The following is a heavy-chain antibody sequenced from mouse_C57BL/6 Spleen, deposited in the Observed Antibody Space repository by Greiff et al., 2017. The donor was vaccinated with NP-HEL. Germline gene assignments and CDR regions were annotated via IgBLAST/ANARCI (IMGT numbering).Heavy chain of an antibody. J-gene: IGHJ1*03. CDR2: IDPTSGGT. CDR1: GYTFTSYW. CDR3: ARDPGWYFDG. V-gene: IGHV1-72*01. Sequence: QVQLQQPGAELVKPGASVKLSCKASGYTFTSYWMHWVKQRPGRGLEWIGRIDPTSGGTNYNEKFKSKATLTVDKPSSTAYMQLSSLTSEDSAVYCCARDPGWYFDGWGTGTTVTVAS.